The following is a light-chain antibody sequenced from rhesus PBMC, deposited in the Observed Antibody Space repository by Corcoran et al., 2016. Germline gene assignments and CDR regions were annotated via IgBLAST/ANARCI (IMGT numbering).Light chain of an antibody. CDR2: DVS. CDR1: SSDIGGYND. V-gene: IGLV2S9*01. Sequence: QSALTQPPSVSKSLGQSVTISCTGTSSDIGGYNDVSWYHQPPGTAPRLLIYDVSKRPSGVSDRFSGSKSGNTASLTISRLQAEDEADYYCCSDRTGTTYIFGTGTRLTVL. J-gene: IGLJ1*01. CDR3: CSDRTGTTYI.